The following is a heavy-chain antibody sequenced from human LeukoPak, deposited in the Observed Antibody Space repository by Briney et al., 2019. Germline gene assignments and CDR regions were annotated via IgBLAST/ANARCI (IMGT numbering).Heavy chain of an antibody. Sequence: ASVKVSCKTSGYSFTGYSINWMRQAAGQGLEWMGYISTNTGNPTYAQGFTGRFVFSLDTSVSTAYLQITSLQAEDTGVYFCARDRASGSYDYWGQGTLVTVPS. CDR2: ISTNTGNP. V-gene: IGHV7-4-1*02. J-gene: IGHJ4*02. CDR1: GYSFTGYS. D-gene: IGHD1-26*01. CDR3: ARDRASGSYDY.